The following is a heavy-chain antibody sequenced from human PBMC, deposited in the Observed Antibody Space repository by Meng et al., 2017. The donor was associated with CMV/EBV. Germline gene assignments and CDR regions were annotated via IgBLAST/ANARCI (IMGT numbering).Heavy chain of an antibody. D-gene: IGHD6-13*01. CDR3: ARVSSGGVGAAAMWFDP. Sequence: SETLSLTCTVSGYSISSGYYWGWIRQPPGKGPAWIGSIYHSGSTYYNPSLKSRVTISVDTSKNQFSLRLSSVTAADTAVYYCARVSSGGVGAAAMWFDPWGQGTLVTVSS. CDR2: IYHSGST. V-gene: IGHV4-38-2*02. CDR1: GYSISSGYY. J-gene: IGHJ5*02.